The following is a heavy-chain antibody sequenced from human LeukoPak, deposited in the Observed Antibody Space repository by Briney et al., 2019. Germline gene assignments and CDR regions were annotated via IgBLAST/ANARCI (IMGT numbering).Heavy chain of an antibody. CDR1: GGSISSYY. Sequence: SETLSLTCTVSGGSISSYYWSWIRQPAGKGLEWIGRIYTSRSTNYNPSLKSRVTMSVDTSKNQFSLKLSSVTAADTAVYYCAREGPNLYSSSWAPIPHYYYYGMDVWGQGTTVTVSS. D-gene: IGHD6-13*01. V-gene: IGHV4-4*07. J-gene: IGHJ6*02. CDR3: AREGPNLYSSSWAPIPHYYYYGMDV. CDR2: IYTSRST.